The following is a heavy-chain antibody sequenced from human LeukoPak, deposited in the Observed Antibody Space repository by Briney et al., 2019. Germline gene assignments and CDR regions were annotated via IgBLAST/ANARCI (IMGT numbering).Heavy chain of an antibody. J-gene: IGHJ6*03. CDR2: INWNGGST. Sequence: PGGSLRLSCAASGFTFDDYGMSWVRQAPGKGLEWVSGINWNGGSTGYADSVKGRFTISRDNAKNSLYLQMNSLRAEDTALYYCARLRYGSGSYYGPSSVFGYTYYMDVWGKGTTVTVSS. V-gene: IGHV3-20*04. D-gene: IGHD3-10*01. CDR1: GFTFDDYG. CDR3: ARLRYGSGSYYGPSSVFGYTYYMDV.